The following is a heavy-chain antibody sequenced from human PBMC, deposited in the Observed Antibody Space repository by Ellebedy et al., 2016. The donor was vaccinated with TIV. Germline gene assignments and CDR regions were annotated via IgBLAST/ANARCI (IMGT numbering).Heavy chain of an antibody. Sequence: PGGSLRLSCAASGFIFSNNWMTWVRQAPGKGLVWVANINQDGSEKDYVDSVKGRFTISRDNGKNSLYLQMNSLRAEDTAVYYCAKEYYYGSGSYYNGWGQGTLVTVSS. CDR3: AKEYYYGSGSYYNG. V-gene: IGHV3-7*03. CDR1: GFIFSNNW. J-gene: IGHJ4*02. D-gene: IGHD3-10*01. CDR2: INQDGSEK.